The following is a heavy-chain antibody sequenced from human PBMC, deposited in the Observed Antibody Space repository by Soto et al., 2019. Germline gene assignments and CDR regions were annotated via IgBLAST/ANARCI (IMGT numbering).Heavy chain of an antibody. V-gene: IGHV4-61*01. J-gene: IGHJ4*02. Sequence: SETLSLTSSVYDGSVNRDNYYWYWLRPPPGMGLVWSGHVYSIGNTDYNPSLPGRVTILVDTCGTQSALEMTPVPAADTAVYFCAREGRQLSRYGGEFHYWGQGMLVPVSS. D-gene: IGHD3-16*01. CDR3: AREGRQLSRYGGEFHY. CDR1: DGSVNRDNYY. CDR2: VYSIGNT.